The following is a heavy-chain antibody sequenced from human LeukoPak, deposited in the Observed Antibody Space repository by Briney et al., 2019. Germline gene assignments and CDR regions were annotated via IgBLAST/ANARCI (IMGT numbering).Heavy chain of an antibody. V-gene: IGHV3-23*01. CDR1: GFTFSSYA. CDR2: ISGSGST. Sequence: PGGSLRLSCAASGFTFSSYAMSWVRQAPGKGLEWVSAISGSGSTYYADSVKGRFTISRDNSKNTLYLQMNSLRAEDTAVYYCVRNIASDTAMVWGQGTLVTVSS. J-gene: IGHJ4*02. CDR3: VRNIASDTAMV. D-gene: IGHD5-18*01.